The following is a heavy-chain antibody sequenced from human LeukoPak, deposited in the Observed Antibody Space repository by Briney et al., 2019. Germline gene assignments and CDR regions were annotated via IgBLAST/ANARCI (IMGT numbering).Heavy chain of an antibody. CDR1: GFSLSTSGVG. J-gene: IGHJ4*02. V-gene: IGHV2-5*02. CDR3: AHSPYCSGGSCYSFYGDYFDY. CDR2: IYWDDDK. Sequence: GPTLVNPTQTLTLTCTFSGFSLSTSGVGVGWIRQPPGKALEWLALIYWDDDKRYSPSLKSRLTITKDTSKNQVVLTMTNMDPVDTATYYCAHSPYCSGGSCYSFYGDYFDYWGQGTLVTVSS. D-gene: IGHD2-15*01.